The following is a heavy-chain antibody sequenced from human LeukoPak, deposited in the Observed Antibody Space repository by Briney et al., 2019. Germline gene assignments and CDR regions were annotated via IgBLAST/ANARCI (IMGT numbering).Heavy chain of an antibody. CDR1: GGTFSSYA. CDR2: INPNSGGT. CDR3: ARDLGYYGSGSSYYYYYMDV. V-gene: IGHV1-2*02. J-gene: IGHJ6*03. Sequence: ASVKVSCKASGGTFSSYAISWVRQAPGQGLEWMGWINPNSGGTNYAQKFQGRVTMTRDTSISTAYMELSRLRSDDTAVYYCARDLGYYGSGSSYYYYYMDVWGKGTTVTISS. D-gene: IGHD3-10*01.